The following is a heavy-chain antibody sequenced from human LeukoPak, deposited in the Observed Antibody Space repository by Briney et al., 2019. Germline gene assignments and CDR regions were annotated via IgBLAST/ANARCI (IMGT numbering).Heavy chain of an antibody. Sequence: PSETLSLTCGVFGTSFSHYYWTWIRQSPGKGLEWIGEINHGGSTNYNPSLKSRVTISVDTSKNQFSLKLSSVTAADTAVYYCARDGAVVAATQVYNWFDPWGQGTLVTVSS. J-gene: IGHJ5*02. CDR2: INHGGST. V-gene: IGHV4-34*01. CDR1: GTSFSHYY. D-gene: IGHD2-15*01. CDR3: ARDGAVVAATQVYNWFDP.